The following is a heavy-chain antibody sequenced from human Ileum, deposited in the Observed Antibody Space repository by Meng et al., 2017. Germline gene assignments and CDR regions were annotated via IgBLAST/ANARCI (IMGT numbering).Heavy chain of an antibody. J-gene: IGHJ4*02. CDR1: GTW. V-gene: IGHV4-4*02. CDR2: IFQSGRT. CDR3: ATSNDRDVYYLGY. Sequence: VHPQQAGPRLGEPSVTLSLTCAGSGTWWSWVRQPPGKGLEWIGEIFQSGRTNYNPSLKRRVTISIDKSKSQISLQLSAVTAADTAVYSCATSNDRDVYYLGYWGQGTLVTVSS. D-gene: IGHD3-22*01.